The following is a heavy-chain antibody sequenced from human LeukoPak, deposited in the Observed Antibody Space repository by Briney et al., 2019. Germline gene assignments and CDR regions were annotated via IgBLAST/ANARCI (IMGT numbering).Heavy chain of an antibody. V-gene: IGHV1-3*01. CDR2: INAGNGNT. Sequence: GASVKVSCKASGYTFTSYAMHWVRQAPGQRLEWMGWINAGNGNTKYSQKFQGRVTITRDTSASTAYMELSSLRSEDTAVYYCARIWFESVALDYWGQGTLVTVSS. CDR1: GYTFTSYA. D-gene: IGHD3-10*01. J-gene: IGHJ4*02. CDR3: ARIWFESVALDY.